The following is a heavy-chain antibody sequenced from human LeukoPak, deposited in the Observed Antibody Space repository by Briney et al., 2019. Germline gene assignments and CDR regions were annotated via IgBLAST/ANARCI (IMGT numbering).Heavy chain of an antibody. V-gene: IGHV3-23*01. CDR2: ISGSGGST. CDR3: AKVGLGMVYYFDY. CDR1: GFAFSSYA. Sequence: PGGSLRLSCAASGFAFSSYAMSWVRQAPGKGLEWVSAISGSGGSTYYADSVKGRFTISRDNSKNTLYLQMNSLRAEDTAVYYCAKVGLGMVYYFDYWGQGTLVTVSS. J-gene: IGHJ4*02. D-gene: IGHD2-8*01.